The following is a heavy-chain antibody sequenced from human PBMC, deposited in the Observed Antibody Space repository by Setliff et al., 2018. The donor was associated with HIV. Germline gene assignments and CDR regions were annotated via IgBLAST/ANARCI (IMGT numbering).Heavy chain of an antibody. V-gene: IGHV1-46*01. CDR1: GYTFTTYY. D-gene: IGHD6-13*01. CDR3: ATNREQLTMTYYYYYMDV. J-gene: IGHJ6*03. Sequence: GASVKVSCKASGYTFTTYYMHWVRQAPGQGLEWMGIINPSGGSTSYAQKFQGRVTITADASTSTAYMELSSLRSEDTAVYYCATNREQLTMTYYYYYMDVWGKGTTVTVSS. CDR2: INPSGGST.